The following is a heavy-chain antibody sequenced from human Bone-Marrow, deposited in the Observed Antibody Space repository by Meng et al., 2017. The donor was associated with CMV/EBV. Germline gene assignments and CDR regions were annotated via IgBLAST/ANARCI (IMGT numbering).Heavy chain of an antibody. J-gene: IGHJ4*02. CDR3: AKGRLYGGNSHFDY. V-gene: IGHV3-33*06. CDR2: IWYDGSNK. Sequence: GESLKISCAASGFTFSSYGMHWVRQAPGKGLEWVAVIWYDGSNKYYADSVNGRFTISRDNSKNTLYLQMNSLRAEDTAVYYCAKGRLYGGNSHFDYWGQGTLVTVSS. D-gene: IGHD4-23*01. CDR1: GFTFSSYG.